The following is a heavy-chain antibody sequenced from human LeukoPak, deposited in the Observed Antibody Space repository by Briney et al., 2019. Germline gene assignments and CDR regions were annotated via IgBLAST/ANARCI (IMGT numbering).Heavy chain of an antibody. V-gene: IGHV3-23*01. J-gene: IGHJ4*02. CDR3: AKDVGKWESLHFFDY. CDR2: ISGSGAST. CDR1: GFTLSTNA. D-gene: IGHD1-26*01. Sequence: GGSLRLSCLTSGFTLSTNAMSWVRQAPGKGLEWISGISGSGASTYYADSVKGRFTISRDDSRNTLYLRMNSLRGDDTAVYYCAKDVGKWESLHFFDYWGQGTLVTVSS.